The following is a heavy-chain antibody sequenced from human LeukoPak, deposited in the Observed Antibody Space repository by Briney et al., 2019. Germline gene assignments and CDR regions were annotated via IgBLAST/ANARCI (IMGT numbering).Heavy chain of an antibody. Sequence: ASVKVSCKAFGYTFTGYYMHWVRQAPGQGLEWMGWINPNSGGTNYAQKFQGWVTMTRDTSISTAYMELSRLRSADTAVYYCAREARNPYSSSWYGFWAFDIWGQGTMVTVSS. CDR2: INPNSGGT. CDR1: GYTFTGYY. V-gene: IGHV1-2*04. CDR3: AREARNPYSSSWYGFWAFDI. D-gene: IGHD6-13*01. J-gene: IGHJ3*02.